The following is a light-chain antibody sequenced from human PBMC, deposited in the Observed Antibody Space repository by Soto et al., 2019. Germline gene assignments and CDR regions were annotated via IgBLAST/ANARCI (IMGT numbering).Light chain of an antibody. Sequence: QSVLTQPPSVSEAPGQRVTISCSGSNVGNKAVNWYQQLPGTAPKLLIYSNNQRPSGVPDRFSGSKSGTSASLAISGLQSEDEADYYCAAWDDSLNAYVVFGGGTKVTVL. CDR1: NVGNKA. CDR2: SNN. J-gene: IGLJ2*01. V-gene: IGLV1-44*01. CDR3: AAWDDSLNAYVV.